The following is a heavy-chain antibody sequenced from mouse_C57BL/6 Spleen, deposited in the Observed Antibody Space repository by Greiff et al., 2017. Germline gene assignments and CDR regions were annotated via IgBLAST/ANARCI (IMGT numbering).Heavy chain of an antibody. CDR1: GFSLTSYG. V-gene: IGHV2-3*01. CDR3: AKPPIYYDYDVGWFAY. Sequence: QVQLQQSGPGLVAPSQSLSITCTVSGFSLTSYGVSWVRQPPGKGLEWLGVIGGDGSTNYHSALISRLSISKDNSKSQVFLKLNSLQTDEKATYYCAKPPIYYDYDVGWFAYWGQGTLVTVSA. D-gene: IGHD2-4*01. J-gene: IGHJ3*01. CDR2: IGGDGST.